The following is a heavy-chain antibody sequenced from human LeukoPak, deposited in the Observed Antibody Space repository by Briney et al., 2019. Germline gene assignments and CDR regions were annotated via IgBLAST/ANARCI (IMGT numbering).Heavy chain of an antibody. D-gene: IGHD1-26*01. CDR3: ARKSPTSGSYGWYFDY. Sequence: SETLSLTCTVSGGSISSYYWSWIRQPPGKGLEWIGYIYYSGSTNYNPSLKSRVTISVDTSKNQFSLKLSSVAAADTAIYYCARKSPTSGSYGWYFDYWGQGALVTVSS. V-gene: IGHV4-59*01. J-gene: IGHJ4*02. CDR1: GGSISSYY. CDR2: IYYSGST.